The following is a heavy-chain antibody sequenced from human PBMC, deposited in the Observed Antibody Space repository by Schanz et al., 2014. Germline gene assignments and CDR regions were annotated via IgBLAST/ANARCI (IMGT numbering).Heavy chain of an antibody. CDR1: AFIFRSYS. Sequence: EVQLVESGGGLVQPGGSLRLSCAASAFIFRSYSMHWVRQAPGKGLEWVSAISGSGGSTYYADSVKGRFIISRDNSKNNSKNTLYVQMNSLRAEDTAVYYCAKEKEEVAADGSFFDYWGQGTQVTVSS. D-gene: IGHD6-13*01. CDR3: AKEKEEVAADGSFFDY. J-gene: IGHJ4*02. CDR2: ISGSGGST. V-gene: IGHV3-23*04.